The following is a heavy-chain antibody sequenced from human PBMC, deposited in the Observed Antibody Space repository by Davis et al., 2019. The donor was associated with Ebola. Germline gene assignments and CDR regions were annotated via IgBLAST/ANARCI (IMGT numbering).Heavy chain of an antibody. CDR2: IWYDGSNK. Sequence: PGGSLRLSCAASGFTFSSYGMHWVRQAPGKGLEWVAVIWYDGSNKYYADSVKGRFTISRDNSKNTLYLQMNSLRAEDTAVYYCAREYQEVWELAPGTDYWGQGTLVTVSS. CDR1: GFTFSSYG. D-gene: IGHD1-26*01. V-gene: IGHV3-33*01. CDR3: AREYQEVWELAPGTDY. J-gene: IGHJ4*02.